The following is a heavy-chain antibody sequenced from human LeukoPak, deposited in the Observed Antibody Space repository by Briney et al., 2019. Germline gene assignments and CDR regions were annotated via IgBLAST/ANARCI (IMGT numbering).Heavy chain of an antibody. V-gene: IGHV1-69*13. D-gene: IGHD3-22*01. CDR3: ARENYYDSSGAPNGY. CDR1: GGTFISYA. CDR2: IIPIFGTA. J-gene: IGHJ4*02. Sequence: SVKVSCKASGGTFISYAISWVRQAPGQGLEWMGGIIPIFGTANYAQKFQGRVTITADESTSTAYMELSSLRSEDTAVYYCARENYYDSSGAPNGYWGQGTLVTVSS.